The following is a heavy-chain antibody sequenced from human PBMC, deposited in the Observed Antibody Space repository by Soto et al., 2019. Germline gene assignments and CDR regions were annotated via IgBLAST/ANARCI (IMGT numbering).Heavy chain of an antibody. V-gene: IGHV3-30*18. Sequence: QVQLVESGGGVVRPGRSLRLSCAASGFTFSRYDMRWVRQAPGKGLEWVAFISYDGTNIYYADSVQGRLTISRDNSKNPLYVQMNTLRAEDTAVYYCAKAGGITLAANTDGAFDILGQGTMVTVSS. CDR2: ISYDGTNI. CDR3: AKAGGITLAANTDGAFDI. CDR1: GFTFSRYD. J-gene: IGHJ3*02. D-gene: IGHD6-19*01.